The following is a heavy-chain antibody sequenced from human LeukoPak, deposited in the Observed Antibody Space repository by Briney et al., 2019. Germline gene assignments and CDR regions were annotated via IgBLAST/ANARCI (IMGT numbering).Heavy chain of an antibody. CDR3: ARVRRAPGSGITIFGVVPY. D-gene: IGHD3-3*01. J-gene: IGHJ4*02. CDR2: ISSSSSSI. V-gene: IGHV3-21*01. Sequence: GGSLRLSCAASGFTFTNYNMNWVRQAPGKGLEWVSSISSSSSSISYSDSVRGRFTISRDNSKNTLYLQMNSLRAEDTAVYYCARVRRAPGSGITIFGVVPYWGQGTLVTVSS. CDR1: GFTFTNYN.